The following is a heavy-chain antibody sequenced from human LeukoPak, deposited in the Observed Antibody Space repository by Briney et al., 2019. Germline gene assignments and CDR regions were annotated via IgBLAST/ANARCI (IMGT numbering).Heavy chain of an antibody. D-gene: IGHD6-6*01. CDR1: GFTFSTYN. J-gene: IGHJ6*03. Sequence: GGSLRLSCAASGFTFSTYNMNWVRQAPGKGLEWVSYISSSSSTIYYADSVKGRFTISRDNAKNSLYLQMNSLRAEDTAVYYCARDAAARPYYYMDVWGKGTTVTVSS. V-gene: IGHV3-48*01. CDR3: ARDAAARPYYYMDV. CDR2: ISSSSSTI.